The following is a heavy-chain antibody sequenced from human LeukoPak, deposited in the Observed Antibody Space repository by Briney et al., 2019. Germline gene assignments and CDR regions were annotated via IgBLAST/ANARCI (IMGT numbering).Heavy chain of an antibody. Sequence: SETLSLTCTVSDGSIIDHYWSWTRQSARKGLEWIGRIYTSGSTDYNSSLNSRVTMSVDTSKNQFSLKLRSMTAADTAVYYCARGGTMFDFWGRGTLVTVSS. J-gene: IGHJ4*02. CDR3: ARGGTMFDF. CDR1: DGSIIDHY. CDR2: IYTSGST. V-gene: IGHV4-4*07. D-gene: IGHD3-10*01.